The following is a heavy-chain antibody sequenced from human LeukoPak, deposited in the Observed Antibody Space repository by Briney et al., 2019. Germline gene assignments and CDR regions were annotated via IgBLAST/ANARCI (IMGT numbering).Heavy chain of an antibody. J-gene: IGHJ6*02. CDR1: GGPFSGYY. CDR2: INHSVST. V-gene: IGHV4-34*01. D-gene: IGHD3-10*01. CDR3: ARGDALITMVSYPDYYYYYGMDV. Sequence: SEPLSLTCAVYGGPFSGYYWTWIPKPPGKGLEWFGEINHSVSTNYNPYLKSRVTISVVTSKIQFSLKLSSVTAADPAVYYCARGDALITMVSYPDYYYYYGMDVWGQGTTVTVSS.